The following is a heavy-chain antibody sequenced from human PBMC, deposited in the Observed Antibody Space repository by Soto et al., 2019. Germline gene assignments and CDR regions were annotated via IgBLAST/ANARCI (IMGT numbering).Heavy chain of an antibody. CDR2: ISWNSGSI. J-gene: IGHJ4*02. CDR3: AKDEDYDILTGPLGY. V-gene: IGHV3-9*01. Sequence: EVQLVESGGGLVQPGRSLRLSCAASGFTFDDYAMHWVRQAPGKGLEWVSGISWNSGSIGYADSVKGRFTISRDNAKNSLYLQMNSLRAEDTALYYCAKDEDYDILTGPLGYWGQGTLVTVSS. D-gene: IGHD3-9*01. CDR1: GFTFDDYA.